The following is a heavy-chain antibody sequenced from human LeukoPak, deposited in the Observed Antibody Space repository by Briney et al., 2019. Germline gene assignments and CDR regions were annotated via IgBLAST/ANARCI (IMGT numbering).Heavy chain of an antibody. Sequence: ASVKVSCKASGYTFTSHYMHWVRQAPGQGLEWMGLINPSGGSTSYAQKFQGRVTMTRDMSTSTVYMELSSLRSEDTAVYYCAREDTAMVMYFDYWGQGTLVTVSS. V-gene: IGHV1-46*01. D-gene: IGHD5-18*01. CDR3: AREDTAMVMYFDY. CDR2: INPSGGST. CDR1: GYTFTSHY. J-gene: IGHJ4*02.